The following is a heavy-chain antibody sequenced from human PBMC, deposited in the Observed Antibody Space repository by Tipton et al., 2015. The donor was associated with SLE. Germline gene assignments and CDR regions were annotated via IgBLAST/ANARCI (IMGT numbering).Heavy chain of an antibody. D-gene: IGHD2-2*01. CDR3: ARSTDQNWFDP. CDR1: GGSISSGGYY. Sequence: TLSLTCTVSGGSISSGGYYWTRIRQPPGKGLEWIGNIYYGGGTYYNPSLESRVTISLDTSKNQFSLKLNSVTAADTAVYYCARSTDQNWFDPWGQGTLVTVSS. J-gene: IGHJ5*02. CDR2: IYYGGGT. V-gene: IGHV4-31*03.